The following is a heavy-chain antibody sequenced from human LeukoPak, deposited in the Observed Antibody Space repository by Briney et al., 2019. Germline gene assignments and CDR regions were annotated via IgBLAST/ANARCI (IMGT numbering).Heavy chain of an antibody. D-gene: IGHD3-22*01. CDR2: IYHGGTT. CDR3: ARAVGYYFDNSGPSKTFDY. CDR1: GGSIRSSSHY. V-gene: IGHV4-39*07. Sequence: PSETLSLTCTVSGGSIRSSSHYWGWIRQPPGEGLEWIGIIYHGGTTYYNASLKSRVTISIDTSKNQFSLKLTSVTAADTAVYYCARAVGYYFDNSGPSKTFDYWGQGTLVTVSS. J-gene: IGHJ4*02.